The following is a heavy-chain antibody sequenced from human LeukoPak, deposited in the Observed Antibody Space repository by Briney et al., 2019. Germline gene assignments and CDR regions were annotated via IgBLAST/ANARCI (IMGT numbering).Heavy chain of an antibody. Sequence: SETLSLTCTASGGSISSYYWSWIRQPPGKGLEWIGYIYYSGSTNYNPSLKSRVTISVDTSKNQFSLKLSSVTAADTAVYYCARRVTGRYCSGGSCYPNWFDPWGQGTLVTVSS. CDR2: IYYSGST. J-gene: IGHJ5*02. CDR1: GGSISSYY. V-gene: IGHV4-59*08. D-gene: IGHD2-15*01. CDR3: ARRVTGRYCSGGSCYPNWFDP.